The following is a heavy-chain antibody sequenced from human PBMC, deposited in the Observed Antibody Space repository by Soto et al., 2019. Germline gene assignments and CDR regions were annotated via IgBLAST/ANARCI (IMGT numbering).Heavy chain of an antibody. D-gene: IGHD3-22*01. CDR3: ASLDSLAYYFET. Sequence: QVQLQESGPGLVKPSGTLSLTCAVSGGSISSNNWWAWVRQPPGKGLEWIGEIFQNGGTYYNTSLKSRVTLSVDKSKNQFSLMLDSVTAADTAVYYCASLDSLAYYFETWGQGALVTVSS. V-gene: IGHV4-4*02. CDR2: IFQNGGT. J-gene: IGHJ4*02. CDR1: GGSISSNNW.